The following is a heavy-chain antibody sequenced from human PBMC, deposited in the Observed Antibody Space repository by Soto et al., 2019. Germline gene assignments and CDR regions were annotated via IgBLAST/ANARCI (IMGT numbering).Heavy chain of an antibody. J-gene: IGHJ4*02. CDR1: GGSISSAAYC. D-gene: IGHD5-18*01. CDR3: AREYTYGSNFFDC. Sequence: SETLSLTCTVSGGSISSAAYCWSWIRQHPGKGLEWIGYISHSGSTYYTPSLKSRVIISADTSKNQFSVNLTSVTAADTAVYYCAREYTYGSNFFDCWGQGALVTVSS. CDR2: ISHSGST. V-gene: IGHV4-31*03.